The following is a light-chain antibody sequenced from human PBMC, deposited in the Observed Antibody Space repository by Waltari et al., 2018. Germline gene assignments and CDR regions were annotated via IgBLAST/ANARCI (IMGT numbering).Light chain of an antibody. CDR3: QHYESLPVT. V-gene: IGKV3-20*01. CDR2: HAS. Sequence: IVLTQPPGTLSLSSGERATLTCRTSQSISKYLAWYQQKPGQAPRLLIYHASSRATGIPDRFSGSGSGTDFSLTISRLEPEDFAVYYCQHYESLPVTFGQGTKVEIK. J-gene: IGKJ1*01. CDR1: QSISKY.